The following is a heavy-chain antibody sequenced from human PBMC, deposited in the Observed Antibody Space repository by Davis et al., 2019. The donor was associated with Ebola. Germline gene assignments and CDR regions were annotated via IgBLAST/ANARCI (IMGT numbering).Heavy chain of an antibody. V-gene: IGHV3-21*01. J-gene: IGHJ4*02. D-gene: IGHD6-19*01. CDR2: ISSSSSYI. CDR1: GFTFSSYS. CDR3: ARVGAAVADNYFDY. Sequence: GESLKISCVASGFTFSSYSMNWVRQAPGPGLAFVSSISSSSSYIYYADSVKGRFTISRDNAKNSLYLQMNSLRAEDTAVYYCARVGAAVADNYFDYWGQGTLVTVSS.